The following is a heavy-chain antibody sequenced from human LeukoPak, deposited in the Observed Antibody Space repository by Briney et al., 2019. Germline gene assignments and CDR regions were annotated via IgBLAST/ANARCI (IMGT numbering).Heavy chain of an antibody. CDR2: FDPEDGET. J-gene: IGHJ6*03. D-gene: IGHD6-13*01. CDR1: GYTLTELS. Sequence: EASVKVSCKVSGYTLTELSMHWVRQAPGKGLEWMGGFDPEDGETIYAQKFQGRVTMTEDTSTDTAYMELSSLRSEDTAVYYCARVPRYSSSWYVPYYYYYMDVWGKGTTVTVSS. V-gene: IGHV1-24*01. CDR3: ARVPRYSSSWYVPYYYYYMDV.